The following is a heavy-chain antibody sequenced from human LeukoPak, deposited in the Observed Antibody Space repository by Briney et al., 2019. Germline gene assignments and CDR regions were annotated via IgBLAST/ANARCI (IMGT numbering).Heavy chain of an antibody. J-gene: IGHJ4*02. CDR3: ARAVRFLEWLFDY. CDR1: GYTFTGYY. Sequence: ASVMVSCKASGYTFTGYYMHWVRQAPGQGLEWMGWINPNSGGTNYAQKFQGRVTMTRDTSISTAYMELSRLRSDDTAVYYCARAVRFLEWLFDYWGQGTLVTVSS. D-gene: IGHD3-3*01. V-gene: IGHV1-2*02. CDR2: INPNSGGT.